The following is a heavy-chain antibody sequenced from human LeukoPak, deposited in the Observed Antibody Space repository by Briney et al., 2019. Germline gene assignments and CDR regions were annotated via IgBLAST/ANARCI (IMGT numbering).Heavy chain of an antibody. V-gene: IGHV3-23*01. D-gene: IGHD4-11*01. CDR1: GFTFSSYA. CDR3: AKGYDYSYFDY. Sequence: GGSLRLSCAASGFTFSSYAMSWVRQAPGKGLEWVSCITGSGSSTYYADSVKGRFTISRDNSKNTLYLQMNSLRAEDTAVYYCAKGYDYSYFDYWGQGTLVTVSS. J-gene: IGHJ4*02. CDR2: ITGSGSST.